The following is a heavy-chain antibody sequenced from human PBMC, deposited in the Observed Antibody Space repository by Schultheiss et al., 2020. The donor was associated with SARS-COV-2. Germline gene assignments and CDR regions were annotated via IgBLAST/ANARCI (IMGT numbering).Heavy chain of an antibody. CDR2: IWYDGSNK. V-gene: IGHV3-33*08. Sequence: GESLKISCAASGFTFSSYGMHWVRQAPGKGLEWVAVIWYDGSNKYYADSVKGRFTISRDNSKNTLYLQMNSLRVEDTAVYYCARDRLLWRRGTAVAGSMGYWGQGTLVTVSS. CDR3: ARDRLLWRRGTAVAGSMGY. D-gene: IGHD6-19*01. CDR1: GFTFSSYG. J-gene: IGHJ4*02.